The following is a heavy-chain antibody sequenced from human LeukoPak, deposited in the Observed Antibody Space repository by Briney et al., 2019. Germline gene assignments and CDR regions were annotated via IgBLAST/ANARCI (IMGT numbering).Heavy chain of an antibody. V-gene: IGHV1-18*01. D-gene: IGHD3-3*01. CDR3: ARETPVVTIFGVVSPLMDV. Sequence: GASVKVSCKASGYTFTSYGISWVRQAPGQGLEWMGWISAYNGNTNYAQKLQGRVTMTTDTSTSTAYMELRSLRSDDTAVYYCARETPVVTIFGVVSPLMDVWGQGTTVTVSS. J-gene: IGHJ6*02. CDR2: ISAYNGNT. CDR1: GYTFTSYG.